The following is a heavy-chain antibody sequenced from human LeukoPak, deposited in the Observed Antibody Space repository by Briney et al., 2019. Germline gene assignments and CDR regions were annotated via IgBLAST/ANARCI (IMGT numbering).Heavy chain of an antibody. D-gene: IGHD3-10*01. CDR2: ISWNSGSI. CDR1: GFTFDDYA. CDR3: ARSNTMVRGVYYYYYMDV. J-gene: IGHJ6*03. V-gene: IGHV3-9*01. Sequence: GGSLRLSCAASGFTFDDYAMHWVRQAPGKGQEWVSGISWNSGSIGYADSVKGRFTISRDNAKNSLYLQMNSLRAEDTAVYYCARSNTMVRGVYYYYYMDVWGKGTTVTISS.